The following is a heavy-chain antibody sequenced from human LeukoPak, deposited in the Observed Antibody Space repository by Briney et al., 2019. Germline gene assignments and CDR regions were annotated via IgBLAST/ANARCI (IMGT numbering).Heavy chain of an antibody. CDR2: ISGNGGDI. D-gene: IGHD3-10*01. V-gene: IGHV3-11*01. CDR3: VRHAGRTGGQ. Sequence: PGGSLRLSCAASGFSFGGHYMSWMRQAPGKGPEWISYISGNGGDIAYADSVKGRFTISRDNAKNSLHLQMNSLRVEDTGVYHCVRHAGRTGGQWGQGTLIAVSS. J-gene: IGHJ4*02. CDR1: GFSFGGHY.